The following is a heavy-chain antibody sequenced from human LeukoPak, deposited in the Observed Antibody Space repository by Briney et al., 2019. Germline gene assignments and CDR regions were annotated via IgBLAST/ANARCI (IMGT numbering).Heavy chain of an antibody. V-gene: IGHV3-66*01. CDR1: GFNVSSTY. CDR3: AKGVVVAADASNWFDP. Sequence: GGSLRLSCVASGFNVSSTYMNWVRQAPGKGLEWVSLINSGGTTYYPDSVKGRFTIARDNSKNTLFLQMNSLRAEDSGVYYCAKGVVVAADASNWFDPWGQGTLVIVSS. D-gene: IGHD2-15*01. J-gene: IGHJ5*02. CDR2: INSGGTT.